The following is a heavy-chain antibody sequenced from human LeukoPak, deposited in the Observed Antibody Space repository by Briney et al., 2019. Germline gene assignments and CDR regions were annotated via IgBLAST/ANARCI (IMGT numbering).Heavy chain of an antibody. CDR3: ARDLARSCSGGSCYSLAY. CDR1: GLTFSSYA. J-gene: IGHJ4*02. V-gene: IGHV3-30-3*01. CDR2: ISYHGSNK. D-gene: IGHD2-15*01. Sequence: GGSLRLSCAASGLTFSSYAMHWVRQAPGRGLEWVAVISYHGSNKYYADSVKGRFTISRDNSKNTLYLQMNSLRAEDTAVYYCARDLARSCSGGSCYSLAYRGQGTLVTVSS.